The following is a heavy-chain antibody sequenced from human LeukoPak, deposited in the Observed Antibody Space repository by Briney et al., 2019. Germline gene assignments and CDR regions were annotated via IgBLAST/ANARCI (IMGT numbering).Heavy chain of an antibody. Sequence: GGSLRLSCAASGFTSSNYAMNWVRQAPGKGLEWVSVLIGSSGSTDYADSVKDRFTISRDNSKNTVFLQMNSLRAEDTAIYYCAKGAYDYIEIGYFDSWGQGTLVTVSS. CDR3: AKGAYDYIEIGYFDS. J-gene: IGHJ4*02. CDR1: GFTSSNYA. D-gene: IGHD5-12*01. V-gene: IGHV3-23*01. CDR2: LIGSSGST.